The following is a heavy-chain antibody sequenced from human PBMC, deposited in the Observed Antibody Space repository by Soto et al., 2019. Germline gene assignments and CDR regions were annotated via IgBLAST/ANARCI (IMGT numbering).Heavy chain of an antibody. J-gene: IGHJ5*02. CDR3: ARDRTYYYDSSGLPFAP. Sequence: ASVKVSCKASGYTFTSYYMHWVRQAPGQGLEWMGIINPSGGSTSYAQKFQGRVTMTRDTSTSTVYMELSSLRSEDTAVYYCARDRTYYYDSSGLPFAPWGQGTLVTVSS. CDR1: GYTFTSYY. V-gene: IGHV1-46*01. D-gene: IGHD3-22*01. CDR2: INPSGGST.